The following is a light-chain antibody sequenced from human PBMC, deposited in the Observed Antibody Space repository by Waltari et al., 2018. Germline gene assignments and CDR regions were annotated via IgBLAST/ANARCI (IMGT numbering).Light chain of an antibody. J-gene: IGLJ3*02. Sequence: QSALTQPASVSGSPGQSITISCTGPSSDIGVYNYVSWYQEHPGRAPKLMIFDVSDRPSGVSKRFSGSKSGNTASLTSAGLQADDEADYDCSSYTSSGTPWVFGGGTKLTVL. CDR3: SSYTSSGTPWV. CDR1: SSDIGVYNY. V-gene: IGLV2-14*03. CDR2: DVS.